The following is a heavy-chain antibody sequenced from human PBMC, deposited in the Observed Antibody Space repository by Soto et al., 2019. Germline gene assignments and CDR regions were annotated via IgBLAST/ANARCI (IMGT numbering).Heavy chain of an antibody. V-gene: IGHV3-33*01. CDR1: GFTFSSYG. J-gene: IGHJ6*02. CDR2: IWYDGSNK. D-gene: IGHD3-22*01. Sequence: GGSLRLSCAASGFTFSSYGMHWVRQAPGKGLEWVAVIWYDGSNKYYADSVKGRFTISRDNSKNTLYLQMNSLRAEDTAVYYCASLPGSSGYWPYYYGMDVWGQGTTVTVSS. CDR3: ASLPGSSGYWPYYYGMDV.